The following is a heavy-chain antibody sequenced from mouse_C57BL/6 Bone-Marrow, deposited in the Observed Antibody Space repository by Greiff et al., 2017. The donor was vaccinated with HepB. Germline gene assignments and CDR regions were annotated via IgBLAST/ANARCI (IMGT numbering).Heavy chain of an antibody. Sequence: EVQGVESGGDLVKPGGSLKLSCAASGFTFSSYGMSWVRQTPDKRLEWVATISSGGSYTYYPDSVKGRFTISRDNAKNTLYLQMSSLKSEDTAMYYCARPDYYGSSRSMDYWGQGTSVTVSS. CDR3: ARPDYYGSSRSMDY. D-gene: IGHD1-1*01. V-gene: IGHV5-6*01. J-gene: IGHJ4*01. CDR2: ISSGGSYT. CDR1: GFTFSSYG.